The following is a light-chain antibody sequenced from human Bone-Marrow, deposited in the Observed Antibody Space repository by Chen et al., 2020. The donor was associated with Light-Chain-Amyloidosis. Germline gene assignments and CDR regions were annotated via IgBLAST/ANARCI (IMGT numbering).Light chain of an antibody. CDR1: SSDVGGDNH. Sequence: QSALTQPASVSGSHRKSITIFCTGTSSDVGGDNHVSWYQQHPDKAPKLMIYEVTNRPSWVPVRFSSSKSDNTASLTISGLQTEDDADYFCSSYTITNTLVFGSGTRVTVL. J-gene: IGLJ1*01. V-gene: IGLV2-14*01. CDR2: EVT. CDR3: SSYTITNTLV.